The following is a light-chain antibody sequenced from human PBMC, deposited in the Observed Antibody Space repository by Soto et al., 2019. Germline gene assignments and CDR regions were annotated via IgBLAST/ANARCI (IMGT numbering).Light chain of an antibody. J-gene: IGKJ4*01. V-gene: IGKV1-27*01. Sequence: DIQMTQSPSSLSASVGDRVTMTCRASQDIANYLVWYQQQPGKVPKLLIYAASTLYSGVPSRFSGSGSGTDFTLTISSLQPEDVGTYYCQRYDDAPLTFGGGTKVEIK. CDR2: AAS. CDR1: QDIANY. CDR3: QRYDDAPLT.